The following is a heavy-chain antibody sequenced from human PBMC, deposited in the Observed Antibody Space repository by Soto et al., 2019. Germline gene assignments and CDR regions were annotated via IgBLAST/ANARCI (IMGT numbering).Heavy chain of an antibody. D-gene: IGHD2-2*01. V-gene: IGHV4-59*01. CDR2: IHYTGTT. CDR1: GGSINNSY. J-gene: IGHJ5*02. Sequence: SETLSLTCTVSGGSINNSYWTWIRQPPGKRLEWIGYIHYTGTTNYNPSLRGRVTMSVDTSKNQFSLRLSYVTAADTAVYYCARVPDRWGQGTLVTV. CDR3: ARVPDR.